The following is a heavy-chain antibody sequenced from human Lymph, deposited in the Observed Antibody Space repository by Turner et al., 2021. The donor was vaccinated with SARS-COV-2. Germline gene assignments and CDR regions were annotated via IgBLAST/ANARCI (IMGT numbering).Heavy chain of an antibody. D-gene: IGHD2-15*01. J-gene: IGHJ6*02. Sequence: QVQLVESGGGVVQPGRSLRLPCAASGFTFSTYVMHWVRQAPGKGLEWVAIISYDGSNEYYADSVKGRFTISRDNSKNTVYLHMNSLRTEDTAMYYCARGHGGNYYYGMDVWGQGTTVTVSS. CDR2: ISYDGSNE. CDR3: ARGHGGNYYYGMDV. CDR1: GFTFSTYV. V-gene: IGHV3-30*04.